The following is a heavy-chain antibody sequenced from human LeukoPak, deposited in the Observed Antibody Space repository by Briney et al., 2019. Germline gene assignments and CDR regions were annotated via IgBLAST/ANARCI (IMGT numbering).Heavy chain of an antibody. J-gene: IGHJ6*03. Sequence: PSETLSLTCAVYGGSFSGYYWSWIRQPPGKGLEWIGEINHSGSTNYNPSLKSRVTISVDTSKNQFSLKLNSVTAADTAVYYCATRPTPPYYYYYMDVWGKGTTVTVSS. D-gene: IGHD4-23*01. V-gene: IGHV4-34*01. CDR3: ATRPTPPYYYYYMDV. CDR1: GGSFSGYY. CDR2: INHSGST.